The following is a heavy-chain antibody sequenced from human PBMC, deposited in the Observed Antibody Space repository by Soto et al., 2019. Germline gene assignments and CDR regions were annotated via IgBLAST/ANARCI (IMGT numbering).Heavy chain of an antibody. CDR1: GFTFSSHG. CDR3: VRDGQYITDGYDS. CDR2: LSRGGGST. D-gene: IGHD1-20*01. Sequence: EAQLSESGGDLVQPGGSLRRSCAASGFTFSSHGMGWVRQAPGKGLEWISGLSRGGGSTYYADSVKGRFTISRDNSKNTLELIMNRLRVEDTAVYHCVRDGQYITDGYDSWGQGTMVTVAS. V-gene: IGHV3-23*01. J-gene: IGHJ3*02.